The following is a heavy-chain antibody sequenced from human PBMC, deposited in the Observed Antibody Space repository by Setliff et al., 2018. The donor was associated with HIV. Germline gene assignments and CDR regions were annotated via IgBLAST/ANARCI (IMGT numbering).Heavy chain of an antibody. CDR3: ARVRGRYYYHYAMDV. CDR2: IYTSGNT. Sequence: PSETLSLTCSVSGGSINRGTYYWTWIRQPAGKGLEWIGHIYTSGNTNYNPSLKSRVTISVDTSKNQFSLKLSSVTAADTAVYYCARVRGRYYYHYAMDVWGQGTTVTVSS. D-gene: IGHD3-10*01. CDR1: GGSINRGTYY. J-gene: IGHJ6*02. V-gene: IGHV4-61*09.